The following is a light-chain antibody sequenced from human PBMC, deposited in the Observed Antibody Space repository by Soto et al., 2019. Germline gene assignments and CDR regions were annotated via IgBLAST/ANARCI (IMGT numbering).Light chain of an antibody. Sequence: EIVWTQSPGTLSLSPGERATLSCRASQSVSSSYLAWYQQKPGQAPRRLIYGASSRATGIPDRFSGSGSGTDFTLTISRLEPEDFAVYYCQQYGSSPYTFGQGTKLEIK. CDR1: QSVSSSY. V-gene: IGKV3-20*01. J-gene: IGKJ2*01. CDR2: GAS. CDR3: QQYGSSPYT.